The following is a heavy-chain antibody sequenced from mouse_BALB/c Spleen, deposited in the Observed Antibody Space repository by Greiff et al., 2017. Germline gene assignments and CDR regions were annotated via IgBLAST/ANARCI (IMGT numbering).Heavy chain of an antibody. CDR1: GYAFTNYW. CDR2: IYPGSGNT. Sequence: VQLQQSGAELVRPGTSVKISCKASGYAFTNYWLGWVKQRPGHGLEWIGDIYPGSGNTYYNEKFKGKATLTADKSSSTAYMQLSSLTSEDSAVYFCATLYGSSEYFDVWGAGTTVTVSS. J-gene: IGHJ1*01. D-gene: IGHD1-1*01. CDR3: ATLYGSSEYFDV. V-gene: IGHV1-63*01.